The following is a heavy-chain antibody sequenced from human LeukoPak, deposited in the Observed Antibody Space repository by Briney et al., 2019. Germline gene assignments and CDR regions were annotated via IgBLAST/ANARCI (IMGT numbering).Heavy chain of an antibody. CDR3: AKELAGGVVLVYFDY. CDR2: ISGSGGST. Sequence: SRGSLRLSCAAPGYALRRYATSWVRQAPGKGLEWVSDISGSGGSTFYADSVKGRFTISRDNSKNTLYLQMNSLRAEGTAVYYCAKELAGGVVLVYFDYWGQGTLVTVSS. J-gene: IGHJ4*02. CDR1: GYALRRYA. V-gene: IGHV3-23*01. D-gene: IGHD2-15*01.